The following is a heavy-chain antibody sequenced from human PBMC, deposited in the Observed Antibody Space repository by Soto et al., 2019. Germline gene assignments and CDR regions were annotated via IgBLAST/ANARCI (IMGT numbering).Heavy chain of an antibody. CDR3: ARDKRWHGAFDI. D-gene: IGHD2-15*01. CDR1: GFTLSTYW. V-gene: IGHV3-7*01. Sequence: GGSLRLSCAASGFTLSTYWMSWVRQAPGKGLEWVANMKEDGSEKYYVDSVKGRFTISRDNAKNSLYLQMNSLRAEDTAVYYCARDKRWHGAFDIWGQGTMVTVSS. CDR2: MKEDGSEK. J-gene: IGHJ3*02.